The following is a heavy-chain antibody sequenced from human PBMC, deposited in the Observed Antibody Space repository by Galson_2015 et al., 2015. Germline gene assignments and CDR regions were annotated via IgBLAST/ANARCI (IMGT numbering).Heavy chain of an antibody. Sequence: SLRLSCAASGFTFSSYEMNWVRHAPGKGLEWVSYISSSGNTIYYADSVKGRFTISRDNAKNSLFLQMNSLRAEDTAIYYCSRPGYSYGPYHYWGQGTLVTVSS. CDR1: GFTFSSYE. D-gene: IGHD5-18*01. J-gene: IGHJ4*02. CDR2: ISSSGNTI. V-gene: IGHV3-48*03. CDR3: SRPGYSYGPYHY.